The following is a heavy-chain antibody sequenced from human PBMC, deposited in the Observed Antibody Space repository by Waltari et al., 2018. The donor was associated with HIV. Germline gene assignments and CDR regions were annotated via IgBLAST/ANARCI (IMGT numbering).Heavy chain of an antibody. D-gene: IGHD2-2*01. CDR3: TSVVPAAMFDFWHPYRDV. Sequence: GSGGGLVQPGRSLRLSCTASGFTFGDYAMSWFRQAPGKGLEWVGFIRSKAYGGTTEYAASVKGRFTISRDDSKSIAYLQMNSLKTEDTAVYYCTSVVPAAMFDFWHPYRDVWGQGTTVTVSS. J-gene: IGHJ6*02. CDR2: IRSKAYGGTT. CDR1: GFTFGDYA. V-gene: IGHV3-49*03.